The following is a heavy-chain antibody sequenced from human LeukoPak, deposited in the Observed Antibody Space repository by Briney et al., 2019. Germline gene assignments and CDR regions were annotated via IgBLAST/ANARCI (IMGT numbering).Heavy chain of an antibody. V-gene: IGHV3-53*01. J-gene: IGHJ4*02. CDR3: ATAQSEMWGPPGH. CDR2: IYSGGDT. Sequence: GGSLRLSCAASEFTFSSYGMTWVRRAPGKGLEWVSLIYSGGDTYYAESVKGRFTISRDNSKNTLFLQMKSLRAEDTAVYYCATAQSEMWGPPGHWGQGTLVTVSS. D-gene: IGHD7-27*01. CDR1: EFTFSSYG.